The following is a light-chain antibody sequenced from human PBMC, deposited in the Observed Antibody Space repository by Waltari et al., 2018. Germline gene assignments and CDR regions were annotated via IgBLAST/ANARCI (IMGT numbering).Light chain of an antibody. CDR3: QQSYSTPLT. CDR2: AAS. J-gene: IGKJ4*01. CDR1: QSISSY. Sequence: DIQMTQSPSSLSASVGDRVTITCRASQSISSYLNWYQQKPRKAPKLLIYAASSLQGGVPSRFSGSGSGTDFTLTISSLQPEDFATYYCQQSYSTPLTFGGGTKVEIK. V-gene: IGKV1-39*01.